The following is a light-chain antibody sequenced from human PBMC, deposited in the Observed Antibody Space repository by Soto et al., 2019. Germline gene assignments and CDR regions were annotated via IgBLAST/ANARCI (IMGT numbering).Light chain of an antibody. V-gene: IGLV1-40*01. CDR1: SSNIGAGYY. CDR2: GNS. CDR3: QSYGSSLSGYV. J-gene: IGLJ1*01. Sequence: QSVLTQPPSVSGAPGQRGTISCTGSSSNIGAGYYVHWYQQLPGTAPKLLIYGNSNRPSGVPDRFSGSKSGTSASLAITGLQAEDEADYYCQSYGSSLSGYVFGTGTKLTVL.